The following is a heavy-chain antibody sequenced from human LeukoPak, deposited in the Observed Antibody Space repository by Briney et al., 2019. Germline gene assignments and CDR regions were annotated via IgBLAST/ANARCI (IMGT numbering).Heavy chain of an antibody. V-gene: IGHV3-23*01. J-gene: IGHJ4*02. D-gene: IGHD6-19*01. Sequence: PGGSLRLSCAASGFTFSSYAMSWVRQAPGKGLEWVSAISGSGGSTYYADSVMGRFTISRDNSKNTLYLQMNSLRAEDTAVYYCAKDLGAGSSSDYWGQGTLVTVSS. CDR1: GFTFSSYA. CDR2: ISGSGGST. CDR3: AKDLGAGSSSDY.